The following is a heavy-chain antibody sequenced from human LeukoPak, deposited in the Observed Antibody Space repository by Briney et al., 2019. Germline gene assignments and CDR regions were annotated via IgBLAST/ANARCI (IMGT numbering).Heavy chain of an antibody. CDR2: ISYDGSNK. J-gene: IGHJ4*02. CDR1: GFTFSSYA. D-gene: IGHD6-13*01. CDR3: TRARGSSWSDTHFDY. V-gene: IGHV3-30-3*01. Sequence: PGGSLRLSCAASGFTFSSYAMHWVRQAPGKGLEWVAVISYDGSNKYYADSVKGRFTSSRDNSRNTLSLEMNSLKTEDTAVYYCTRARGSSWSDTHFDYWGQGTLVTVSS.